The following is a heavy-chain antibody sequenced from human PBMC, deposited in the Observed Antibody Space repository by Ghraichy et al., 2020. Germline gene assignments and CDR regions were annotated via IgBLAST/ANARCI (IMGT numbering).Heavy chain of an antibody. CDR1: GFTFSDYA. Sequence: GGSLRLSCTASGFTFSDYAIHWVRQAPGKGLEWVAVTSSDGANKYFADSVKGRFTISRDNFKDTLYLQMNSLRAEDTAVYFCAKECGWGFWTGCIDYWGRGTLVTVSS. V-gene: IGHV3-30-3*01. CDR3: AKECGWGFWTGCIDY. J-gene: IGHJ4*02. CDR2: TSSDGANK. D-gene: IGHD3/OR15-3a*01.